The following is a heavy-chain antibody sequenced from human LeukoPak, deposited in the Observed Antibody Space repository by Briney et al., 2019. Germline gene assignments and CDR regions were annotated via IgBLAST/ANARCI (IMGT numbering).Heavy chain of an antibody. V-gene: IGHV4-4*07. CDR2: IYTSGST. Sequence: SETLSLTCTVSGGSISSYYWSWIRQPAGKGLEWIGRIYTSGSTNYNPSLKRRVTMPVDTSKNQFSLKMSSVTAADTAVYYCARERFGELSWGLYYYYYYMDVWGKGTTVTVSS. CDR3: ARERFGELSWGLYYYYYYMDV. D-gene: IGHD3-10*01. J-gene: IGHJ6*03. CDR1: GGSISSYY.